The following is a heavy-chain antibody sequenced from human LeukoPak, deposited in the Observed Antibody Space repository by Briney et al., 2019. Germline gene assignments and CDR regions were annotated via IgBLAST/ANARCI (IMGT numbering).Heavy chain of an antibody. CDR3: ATHSQAVITRFMAFDI. Sequence: SETLSLTCTVSGGSISSSRYYWGWIRQPPGKGLEWIGSIYYSGSTYYNPSLKSRVTISVDTSKNQFSLKLSSVTAADTAVYYCATHSQAVITRFMAFDIWGQGTMVTVSS. CDR2: IYYSGST. J-gene: IGHJ3*02. V-gene: IGHV4-39*01. CDR1: GGSISSSRYY. D-gene: IGHD3-22*01.